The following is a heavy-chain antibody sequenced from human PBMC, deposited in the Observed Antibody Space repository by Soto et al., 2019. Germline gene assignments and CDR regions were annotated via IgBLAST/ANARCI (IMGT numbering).Heavy chain of an antibody. Sequence: PGGSLRLSCAASGVTFSDYYMSGIRQAPGKGLEWVSYINSSSTYTNYADSVKGRFTISRDNAKNSLYLQMNSLRAEDTAVYYCARIIASAGGRRYFDLWGRGTLVTVSS. D-gene: IGHD6-13*01. J-gene: IGHJ2*01. CDR1: GVTFSDYY. CDR2: INSSSTYT. CDR3: ARIIASAGGRRYFDL. V-gene: IGHV3-11*03.